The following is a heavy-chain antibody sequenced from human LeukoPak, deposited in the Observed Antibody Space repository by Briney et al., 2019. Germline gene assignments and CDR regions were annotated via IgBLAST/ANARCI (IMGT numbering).Heavy chain of an antibody. CDR3: AADIVGATGYYFDY. CDR1: GFTFSSSV. D-gene: IGHD1-26*01. Sequence: GASVKVSCKASGFTFSSSVMQWVRQARGQRLEGIGWIVVGSGNTNYAQKFQERVTITRDMSTSTAYMELSSLRSEDTAVYYCAADIVGATGYYFDYWGQGTLVTVSS. J-gene: IGHJ4*02. V-gene: IGHV1-58*02. CDR2: IVVGSGNT.